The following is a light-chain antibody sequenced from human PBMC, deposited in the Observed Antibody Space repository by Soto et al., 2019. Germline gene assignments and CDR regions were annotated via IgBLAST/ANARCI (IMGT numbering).Light chain of an antibody. Sequence: EIVMTQSPATLSVSPGERATLSCRASQSVSSTLAWYQQIPGQAPRLLLYGTSTRATGIPARFSGSGSGTEFTLTISCLQSEDFAFYYCQQYYQWPLTFGGGTKVEVK. CDR3: QQYYQWPLT. CDR1: QSVSST. V-gene: IGKV3-15*01. CDR2: GTS. J-gene: IGKJ4*01.